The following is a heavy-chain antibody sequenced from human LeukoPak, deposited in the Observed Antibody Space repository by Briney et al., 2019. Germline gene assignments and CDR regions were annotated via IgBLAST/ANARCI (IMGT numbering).Heavy chain of an antibody. Sequence: GRSPRLSCAASGFIFSSYAMHWVRQAPGKGLEWVAFISSDGSNKYYADSVKGRFTISRDNSKNTLYLQMNSLGDEDTAVYYCDPHDSSSHFWGQGTLVTVSS. CDR2: ISSDGSNK. CDR1: GFIFSSYA. V-gene: IGHV3-30-3*01. CDR3: DPHDSSSHF. D-gene: IGHD6-6*01. J-gene: IGHJ4*02.